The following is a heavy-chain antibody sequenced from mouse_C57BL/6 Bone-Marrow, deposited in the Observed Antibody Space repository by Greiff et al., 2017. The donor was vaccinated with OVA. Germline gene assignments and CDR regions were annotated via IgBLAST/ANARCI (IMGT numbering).Heavy chain of an antibody. V-gene: IGHV1-64*01. CDR3: ARRVGPYYFDY. Sequence: VQLQQPGAELVKPGASVKLSCKASGYTFTSYWMHWVKQRPGPGLEWIGMIHPNSGSTNYNEKFKSKATLTVDKSSSTAYMQLSSLTSEDSAVYYCARRVGPYYFDYWGQGTTLTVSS. D-gene: IGHD4-1*01. J-gene: IGHJ2*01. CDR2: IHPNSGST. CDR1: GYTFTSYW.